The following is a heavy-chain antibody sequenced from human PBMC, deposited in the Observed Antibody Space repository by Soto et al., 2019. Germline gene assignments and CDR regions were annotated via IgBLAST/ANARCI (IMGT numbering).Heavy chain of an antibody. CDR3: ARGGHAVVVTAALDY. CDR2: VNPSGGHT. Sequence: QVQLMQSGAEVNKPGASVKVSCKASGDTFTDYYIHCVRQAPGQGLEWMGTVNPSGGHTTYAQHLLGRVTMTSDTSTSTLYMELTSLTSDDTAVYSCARGGHAVVVTAALDYWGQGTIVTVSS. CDR1: GDTFTDYY. V-gene: IGHV1-46*01. D-gene: IGHD2-21*02. J-gene: IGHJ4*02.